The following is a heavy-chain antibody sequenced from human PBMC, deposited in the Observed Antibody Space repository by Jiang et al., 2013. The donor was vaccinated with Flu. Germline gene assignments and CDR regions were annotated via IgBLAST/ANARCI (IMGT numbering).Heavy chain of an antibody. CDR1: GYTFTSYA. Sequence: LVQSGSELKKPGASVKVSCKASGYTFTSYAMNWVRQAPGQGLEWMGWINTNTGNPTYAQGFTGRFVFSLDTSVSTAYLQICSLKAEDTAVYYCARDLVVVRPYGMDVWGQGTTVTVSS. CDR3: ARDLVVVRPYGMDV. CDR2: INTNTGNP. D-gene: IGHD3-22*01. J-gene: IGHJ6*02. V-gene: IGHV7-4-1*01.